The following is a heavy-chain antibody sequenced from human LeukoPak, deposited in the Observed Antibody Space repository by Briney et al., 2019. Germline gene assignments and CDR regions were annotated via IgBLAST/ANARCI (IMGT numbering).Heavy chain of an antibody. CDR1: GGSISSRTYY. V-gene: IGHV4-39*07. Sequence: SETLSLTCTVSGGSISSRTYYWGWIRQPPGKGLEWIGSIYYTGSTFYNPSLKSRVTISVDTSKTQFSMKLSSVTAADAAVYSCAREWTTWGAFDIWGQGTMVTVSS. D-gene: IGHD2/OR15-2a*01. CDR3: AREWTTWGAFDI. J-gene: IGHJ3*02. CDR2: IYYTGST.